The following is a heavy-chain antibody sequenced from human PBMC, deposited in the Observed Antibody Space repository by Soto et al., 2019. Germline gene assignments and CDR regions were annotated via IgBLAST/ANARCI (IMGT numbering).Heavy chain of an antibody. CDR2: IFGADET. CDR1: GFSVTASN. CDR3: ARGGFD. D-gene: IGHD3-16*01. J-gene: IGHJ4*02. Sequence: EVQLVETGGDWIQPGGSLRLSCAASGFSVTASNMNWVRQAPGKGLEWVSFIFGADETYYADSVRGRFTIYRDNSKHTVYLQMDSLRPVYSALYYCARGGFDWGQGTLVTVSS. V-gene: IGHV3-53*02.